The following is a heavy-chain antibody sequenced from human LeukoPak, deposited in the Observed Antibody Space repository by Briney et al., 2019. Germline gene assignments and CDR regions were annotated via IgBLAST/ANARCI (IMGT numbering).Heavy chain of an antibody. J-gene: IGHJ4*01. CDR2: ISSSSSTI. D-gene: IGHD3-9*01. V-gene: IGHV3-48*01. CDR1: GFTFSSYS. CDR3: ARAPGDYDMPHDD. Sequence: PGGSLTLSCAASGFTFSSYSMNWVRQAPGKGLEWVSYISSSSSTIYYADSVKGRFTISRDNAKNSLYLQMNSLRAEDTAVYYCARAPGDYDMPHDDWGQGTLVTVSS.